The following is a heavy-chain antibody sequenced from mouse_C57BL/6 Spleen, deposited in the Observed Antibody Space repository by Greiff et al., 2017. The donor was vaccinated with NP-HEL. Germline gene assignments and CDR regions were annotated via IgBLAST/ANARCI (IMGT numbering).Heavy chain of an antibody. J-gene: IGHJ4*01. Sequence: EVQLVESGGGLVKPGGSLKLSCAASGFTFSDYGMHWVRQAPEKGLEWVAYISRGSSTIYYADTVKGRFTISRDNAKNTLFLQMTSLRSEDTAMYYCVYYGSSRYYAMDYWGQGTSVTVSS. D-gene: IGHD1-1*01. CDR2: ISRGSSTI. V-gene: IGHV5-17*01. CDR3: VYYGSSRYYAMDY. CDR1: GFTFSDYG.